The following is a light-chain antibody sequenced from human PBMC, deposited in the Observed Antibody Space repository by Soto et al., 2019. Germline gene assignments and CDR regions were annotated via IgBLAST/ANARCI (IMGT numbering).Light chain of an antibody. CDR3: NSYPGSNSFV. V-gene: IGLV2-8*01. CDR1: SSDVGAYNY. J-gene: IGLJ1*01. Sequence: QSVLTQPPSASGSPGQSVTISCTGTSSDVGAYNYVSWYQQHPGKAPQLMIYEVNKRPSGVPDRFSGSKSGNTASLTVSGPQAEDEPHYYCNSYPGSNSFVFGSGTKATVL. CDR2: EVN.